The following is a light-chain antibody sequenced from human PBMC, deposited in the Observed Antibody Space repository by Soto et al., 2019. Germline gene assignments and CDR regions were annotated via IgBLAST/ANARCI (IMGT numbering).Light chain of an antibody. Sequence: QSALTQPASVSGSPGQSITISCTGTSSDVGGYNYVAWYQQHPGKAPKLLIYDVSTRPSGVSNRFSGFKSGNTASLTISGLQAEDEADYHCTSYSISSTPVVLGGGTKLTVL. CDR1: SSDVGGYNY. CDR2: DVS. J-gene: IGLJ2*01. V-gene: IGLV2-14*01. CDR3: TSYSISSTPVV.